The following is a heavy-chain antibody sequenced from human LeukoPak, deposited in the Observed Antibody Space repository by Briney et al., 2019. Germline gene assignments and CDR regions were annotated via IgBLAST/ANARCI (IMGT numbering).Heavy chain of an antibody. D-gene: IGHD1-26*01. Sequence: ASVKVSCKASGYTFTGYYMHWVRQAPGQGLEWMGWINPNSGGTNYAQKFQGRVTMTRDTPISTAYMELSRLRSDDTAVYYCARGKDSGSYFFAGGGYYFDYWGQGTLVTVSS. CDR2: INPNSGGT. J-gene: IGHJ4*02. V-gene: IGHV1-2*02. CDR3: ARGKDSGSYFFAGGGYYFDY. CDR1: GYTFTGYY.